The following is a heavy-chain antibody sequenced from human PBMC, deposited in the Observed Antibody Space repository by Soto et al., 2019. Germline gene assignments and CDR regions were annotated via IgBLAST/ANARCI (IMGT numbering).Heavy chain of an antibody. CDR3: ARGYDFWSGYIAYYYYGMDV. CDR2: INHSGST. CDR1: GGSFSGYY. Sequence: PSETLSLTCAVYGGSFSGYYWSWIRQPPGKGLEWIGEINHSGSTNYNPSLKSRVTISVDTSKNQFSLKLSSVTAADTAVYYCARGYDFWSGYIAYYYYGMDVWGQGTTVTSP. V-gene: IGHV4-34*01. J-gene: IGHJ6*02. D-gene: IGHD3-3*01.